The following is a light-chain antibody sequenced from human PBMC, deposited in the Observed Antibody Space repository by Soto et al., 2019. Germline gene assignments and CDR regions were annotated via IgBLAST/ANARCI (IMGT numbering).Light chain of an antibody. J-gene: IGKJ1*01. CDR3: QQYDSYSWS. CDR1: QSITSW. CDR2: KAS. V-gene: IGKV1-5*03. Sequence: DIQMTQSPSTLSASVGDRVTITCRASQSITSWLAWYQQKPGKAPKVLIYKASTLEGGVPSRFRGSGPGTDFTLAIRSLQPDDYATYYCQQYDSYSWSFGQGTKVEIK.